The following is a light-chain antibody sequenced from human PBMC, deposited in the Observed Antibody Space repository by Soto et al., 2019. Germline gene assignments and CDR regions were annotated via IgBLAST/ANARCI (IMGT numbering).Light chain of an antibody. Sequence: ITLTQSPGTLSLSPGERATLSCRASQSVTNSLAWFQQKPGQAPRLLIYDATKRPSGVPARFSGSGSGTDFTLTISSLEPEDFAVYYCHQRGAWPLIFGGGTTVEI. CDR2: DAT. J-gene: IGKJ4*01. CDR1: QSVTNS. CDR3: HQRGAWPLI. V-gene: IGKV3-11*01.